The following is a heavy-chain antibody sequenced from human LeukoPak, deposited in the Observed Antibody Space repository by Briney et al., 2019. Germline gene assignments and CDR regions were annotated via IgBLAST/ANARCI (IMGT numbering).Heavy chain of an antibody. CDR3: ARVTYAVPDY. CDR2: IGSSGNNI. D-gene: IGHD2/OR15-2a*01. CDR1: GFTFSSYE. J-gene: IGHJ4*02. Sequence: GGFLRLSCAASGFTFSSYEMNWVRQAPGKGLEWVSYIGSSGNNIYFADSVKGRFTISRDNAKNSLFLQMNSLRAEDTAVYYCARVTYAVPDYWGQGTLVAVSS. V-gene: IGHV3-48*03.